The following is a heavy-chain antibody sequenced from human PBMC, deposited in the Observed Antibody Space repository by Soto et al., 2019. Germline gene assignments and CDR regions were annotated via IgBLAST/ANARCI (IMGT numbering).Heavy chain of an antibody. J-gene: IGHJ4*02. CDR2: VYRTGST. CDR1: GGPISTSNW. Sequence: QVQLQESGPGLVKPSGTLSLTCAVSGGPISTSNWWSWFRQPPGKGLKWIGEVYRTGSTNNNPSLESRLTISVDKSKNQFSLKLTSVTAADTAVYYCARARATIAAAAIFDCWGQGTLVTVSS. CDR3: ARARATIAAAAIFDC. V-gene: IGHV4-4*02. D-gene: IGHD6-13*01.